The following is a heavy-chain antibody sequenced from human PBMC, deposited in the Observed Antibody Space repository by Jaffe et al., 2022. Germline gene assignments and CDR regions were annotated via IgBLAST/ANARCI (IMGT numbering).Heavy chain of an antibody. CDR2: IKQDGSEK. J-gene: IGHJ4*02. CDR3: ARDALHCTGGVCYTGYFDY. D-gene: IGHD2-8*02. Sequence: EVQLVESGGGLVQPGGSLRLSCAASGFTFSSYWMSWVRQAPGKGLEWVANIKQDGSEKYYVDSVKGRFTISRDNAKNSLYLQMNSLRAEDTAVYYCARDALHCTGGVCYTGYFDYWGQGTLVTVSS. V-gene: IGHV3-7*01. CDR1: GFTFSSYW.